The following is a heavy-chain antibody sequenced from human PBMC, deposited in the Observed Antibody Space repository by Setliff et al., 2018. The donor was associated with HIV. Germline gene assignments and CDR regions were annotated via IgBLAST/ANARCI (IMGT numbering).Heavy chain of an antibody. CDR1: GYNFTNYW. D-gene: IGHD3-22*01. Sequence: GESLKISCKASGYNFTNYWIDWVRQMPGKGLEWMGVIYPGDSDTRYSPSFQGHVTISADKSISTAYLQWSSLKASDTAIYYCARLGDDNSGYYQFWGQGTLVTVSS. V-gene: IGHV5-51*01. CDR3: ARLGDDNSGYYQF. J-gene: IGHJ4*02. CDR2: IYPGDSDT.